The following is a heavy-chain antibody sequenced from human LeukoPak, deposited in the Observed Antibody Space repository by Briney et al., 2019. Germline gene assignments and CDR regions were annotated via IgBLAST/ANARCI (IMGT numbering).Heavy chain of an antibody. J-gene: IGHJ4*02. Sequence: PGGSLRLSCAASGFTFSSYSMNWVRQAPGKGLEWVSYISGSSSTIYYADSVKGRFTISRDNAKNSLYLQMNSLTAEDTAVYYCARAGLYYHDSSGLAYWGQGTLVTVSS. CDR3: ARAGLYYHDSSGLAY. V-gene: IGHV3-48*01. D-gene: IGHD3-22*01. CDR2: ISGSSSTI. CDR1: GFTFSSYS.